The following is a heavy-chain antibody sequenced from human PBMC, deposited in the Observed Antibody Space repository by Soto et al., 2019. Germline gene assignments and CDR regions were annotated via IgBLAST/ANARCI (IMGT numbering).Heavy chain of an antibody. CDR1: GFTLSHYW. Sequence: EVPLLESGGGLVQHGGTLTLSCAASGFTLSHYWMHWVRQVPGRGLVWVSRLNYDGSSTHYADSVRGRFTISRDNAKNTLYLQMSSLRVEDTAIYYCIRSSIGCFDDWGQGTVVTVSS. V-gene: IGHV3-74*01. CDR3: IRSSIGCFDD. J-gene: IGHJ4*02. CDR2: LNYDGSST. D-gene: IGHD3-3*02.